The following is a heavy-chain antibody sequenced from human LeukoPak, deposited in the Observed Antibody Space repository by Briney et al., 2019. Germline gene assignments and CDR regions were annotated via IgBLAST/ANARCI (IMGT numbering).Heavy chain of an antibody. V-gene: IGHV1-2*02. J-gene: IGHJ4*02. CDR1: GYTFTGYY. D-gene: IGHD3-22*01. CDR3: ARDSRGLYYYDSSGYVGLQYGIFDY. Sequence: GASVKVSCKASGYTFTGYYMHWVRQAPGQGLEWMGWINPNSGGTNYAQKFQGRVTMTRDTSISTAYMELSRLRSDDTAVYYCARDSRGLYYYDSSGYVGLQYGIFDYWGQGTLVTVSS. CDR2: INPNSGGT.